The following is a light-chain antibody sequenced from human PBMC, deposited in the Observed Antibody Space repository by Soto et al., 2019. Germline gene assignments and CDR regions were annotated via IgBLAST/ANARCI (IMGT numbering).Light chain of an antibody. CDR3: SSHTSSSTSV. J-gene: IGLJ2*01. Sequence: QSVLTQPPSVSGSPGQSVTISCTGTSSDVGSYNRVSWYRQSPGTAPKLMIYEVSNRPSGVPDRFSGSKSDNTASLTISGLQAEDEGDYYCSSHTSSSTSVFGGGTKLTVL. CDR2: EVS. CDR1: SSDVGSYNR. V-gene: IGLV2-18*02.